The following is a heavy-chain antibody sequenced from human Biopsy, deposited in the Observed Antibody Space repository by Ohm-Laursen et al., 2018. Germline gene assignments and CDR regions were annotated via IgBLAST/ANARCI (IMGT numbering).Heavy chain of an antibody. CDR3: TRDIMNTIAGLVARSDVFDV. CDR1: GYTFTDSY. J-gene: IGHJ3*01. Sequence: ASVKVSCKASGYTFTDSYMHWVRQAPGQGLEWMGWINPNSGGTNYAQKFQGRVSMTTDTSAATVYMELSSLTSDDTAVYYCTRDIMNTIAGLVARSDVFDVWGQGTMVTVSS. D-gene: IGHD3-16*02. V-gene: IGHV1-2*02. CDR2: INPNSGGT.